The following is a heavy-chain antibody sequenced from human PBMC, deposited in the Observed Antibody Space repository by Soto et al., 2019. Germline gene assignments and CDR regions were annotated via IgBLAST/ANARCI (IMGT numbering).Heavy chain of an antibody. CDR1: GGSFGSSY. CDR2: INHNADS. J-gene: IGHJ3*02. V-gene: IGHV4-34*02. CDR3: ARVTRFPDAFDI. Sequence: QVHLQQWGAGLLKPSETLSLTCAVYGGSFGSSYWAWIRQSPGKGLEWIGEINHNADSNYNPSLKVRVAISIDMSENQFSLKVTSVAAADTAVYYCARVTRFPDAFDIWGQGTPVIVSS. D-gene: IGHD3-10*01.